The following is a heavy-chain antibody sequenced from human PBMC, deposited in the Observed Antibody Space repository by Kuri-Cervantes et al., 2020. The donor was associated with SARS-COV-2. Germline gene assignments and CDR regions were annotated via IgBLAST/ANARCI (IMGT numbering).Heavy chain of an antibody. CDR3: ARGWDYGSGSYYPRGDYGMDV. V-gene: IGHV4-59*01. J-gene: IGHJ6*02. Sequence: SETLSLTCPVSGGSISSYYWSWIRQPPGKGLEWIGYIYYSGSTNYNPSLKSRVTISVDTSKNQFSLKLSSVTAADTAVYYCARGWDYGSGSYYPRGDYGMDVWGQGTTVTVSS. CDR2: IYYSGST. CDR1: GGSISSYY. D-gene: IGHD3-10*01.